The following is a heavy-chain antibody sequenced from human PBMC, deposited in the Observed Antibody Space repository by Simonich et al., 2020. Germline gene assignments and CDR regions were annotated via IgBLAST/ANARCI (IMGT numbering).Heavy chain of an antibody. J-gene: IGHJ4*02. D-gene: IGHD6-13*01. CDR1: GYTFTGYY. CDR2: FNPNSCGT. Sequence: QVQLVQSGAEVKKPGASVKVSCKASGYTFTGYYMHWVRQAPGQALEGVGWFNPNSCGTNYAQKFQGRVTMTRATSISTAYMELSRLRSDDTAVYYCARGASIAAAGTIDWGQGTLVTVSS. CDR3: ARGASIAAAGTID. V-gene: IGHV1-2*02.